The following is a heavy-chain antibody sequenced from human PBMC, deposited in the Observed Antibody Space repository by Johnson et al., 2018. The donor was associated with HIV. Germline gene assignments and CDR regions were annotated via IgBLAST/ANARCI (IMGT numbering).Heavy chain of an antibody. V-gene: IGHV3-30*14. CDR2: ISYDGSNK. CDR3: AREGRGSSSGAFDI. Sequence: MQLVESGGGVVQPGRSLRLSCAASGFTFSSYAMHWVRQAPGKGLEWVAVISYDGSNKYYADSVKGRFTISRDNSKNTLYLQMGSLRAEDMAVYYCAREGRGSSSGAFDIWGQGTMVTVSS. D-gene: IGHD6-6*01. J-gene: IGHJ3*02. CDR1: GFTFSSYA.